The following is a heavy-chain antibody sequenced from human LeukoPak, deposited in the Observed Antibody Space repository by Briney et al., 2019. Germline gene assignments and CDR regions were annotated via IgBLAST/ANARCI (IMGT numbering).Heavy chain of an antibody. Sequence: PGGSLRLSCAASGFTFNNYGMHWVRQAPGKGLEWVAVISYDGRNKHYPDSVKGRFTISRDIFTDTLWLQMDSLRTEDTAVYYCAKGPLRGTAAATDYWGQGTLVTVSS. V-gene: IGHV3-30*18. CDR1: GFTFNNYG. D-gene: IGHD2-2*01. J-gene: IGHJ4*02. CDR3: AKGPLRGTAAATDY. CDR2: ISYDGRNK.